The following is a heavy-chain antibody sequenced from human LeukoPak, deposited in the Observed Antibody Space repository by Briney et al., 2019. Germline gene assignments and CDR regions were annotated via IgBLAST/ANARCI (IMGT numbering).Heavy chain of an antibody. D-gene: IGHD1-26*01. CDR3: ASSRIVGATLDY. CDR2: IYYSGST. J-gene: IGHJ4*02. Sequence: SETLSLTCTVSGGSISSYYWSWIRQPPVKGLEWIGYIYYSGSTNYNPSLRSRVTISVDTSKNQFSLKLSSVTAADTAVYYCASSRIVGATLDYWGQGTLVTVSS. V-gene: IGHV4-59*01. CDR1: GGSISSYY.